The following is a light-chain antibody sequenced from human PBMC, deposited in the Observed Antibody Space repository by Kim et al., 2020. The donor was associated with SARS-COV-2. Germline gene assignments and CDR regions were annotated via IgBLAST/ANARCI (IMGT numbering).Light chain of an antibody. V-gene: IGLV1-44*01. CDR2: SNN. CDR1: SSNIGSNT. Sequence: QSVLTQPPSASGTPGQRVTISCSGSSSNIGSNTVKWYQQLPGTAPKLLIYSNNQRPSGVPDRFSGSKSGTSASLAISGLQSEDEADYYCAAWDDSLNGSYVFGTGTKVTV. J-gene: IGLJ1*01. CDR3: AAWDDSLNGSYV.